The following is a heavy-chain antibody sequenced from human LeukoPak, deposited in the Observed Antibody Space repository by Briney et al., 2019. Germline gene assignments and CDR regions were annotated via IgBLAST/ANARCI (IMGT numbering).Heavy chain of an antibody. CDR2: INPSGGST. CDR3: ASPVVAADYYYYGMDV. CDR1: GYTFTSYY. Sequence: ASVKVSCKASGYTFTSYYMHWVRQAPGQGLEWMGIINPSGGSTSYAQKFQGRVTMTRDTSISTAYMELSRLRSDDTAVYYCASPVVAADYYYYGMDVWGQGTSVTVSS. D-gene: IGHD2-15*01. V-gene: IGHV1-46*01. J-gene: IGHJ6*02.